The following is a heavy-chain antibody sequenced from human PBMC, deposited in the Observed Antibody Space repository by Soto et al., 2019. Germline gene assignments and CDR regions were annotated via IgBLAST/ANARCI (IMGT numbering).Heavy chain of an antibody. D-gene: IGHD4-4*01. V-gene: IGHV3-11*03. CDR3: AKGSLQWCSPRGPCYPLDL. CDR1: VFTFIAYY. Sequence: SLRLSFEGSVFTFIAYYISLSRQAPGTGLEWISYSSNSGTFSRYADSVKGRFSISRDNTKNLLYLQMNSLRVEDTARYFCAKGSLQWCSPRGPCYPLDLWGQGVQVTVSS. J-gene: IGHJ5*02. CDR2: SSNSGTFS.